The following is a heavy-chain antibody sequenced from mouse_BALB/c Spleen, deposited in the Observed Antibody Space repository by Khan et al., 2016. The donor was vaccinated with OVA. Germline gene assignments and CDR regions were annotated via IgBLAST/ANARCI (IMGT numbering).Heavy chain of an antibody. CDR2: ISSSGST. V-gene: IGHV5-6-5*01. Sequence: EVQLVESGGGSVKPGGSLKLSCEVSGFTFSSYVMSWIRQTPEKRLEWVASISSSGSTYYPDSVKGRFTISRDNDGNVVYLQMSSLRSEDMAMYYCAREAYRYDEYYFDYWGQGTTLTVSS. CDR1: GFTFSSYV. D-gene: IGHD2-14*01. CDR3: AREAYRYDEYYFDY. J-gene: IGHJ2*01.